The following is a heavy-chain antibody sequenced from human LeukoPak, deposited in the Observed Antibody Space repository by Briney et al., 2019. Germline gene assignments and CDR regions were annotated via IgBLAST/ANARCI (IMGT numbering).Heavy chain of an antibody. CDR3: ARGFQRGDSPV. D-gene: IGHD2-21*02. J-gene: IGHJ4*02. V-gene: IGHV3-7*01. Sequence: GGSLRLSCAASGFTLSTYSLSWLRQAPGKGLEWVAKINKDGSEKGYVDSVKGRFTISRDNAKGSLYLQLNSLRAEDTAVYYCARGFQRGDSPVWGQGTLVTVSS. CDR1: GFTLSTYS. CDR2: INKDGSEK.